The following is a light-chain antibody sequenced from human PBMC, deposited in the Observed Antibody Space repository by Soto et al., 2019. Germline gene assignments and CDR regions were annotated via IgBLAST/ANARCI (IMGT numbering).Light chain of an antibody. V-gene: IGKV1-33*01. J-gene: IGKJ3*01. CDR1: QDIGNY. CDR3: QHFDNLPLS. Sequence: DIQMTQSPPSLSASVGDRVTITCQASQDIGNYLNWYQQKLGKAPKLLIYDASNLETGVPSRFSGSGSGTHFTFTITSLQPEDSATYYCQHFDNLPLSFGPGTKVHIK. CDR2: DAS.